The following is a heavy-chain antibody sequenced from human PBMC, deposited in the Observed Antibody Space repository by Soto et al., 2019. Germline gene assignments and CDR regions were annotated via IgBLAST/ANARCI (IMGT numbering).Heavy chain of an antibody. Sequence: EVQLVESGGGLVQPGGSLRLSCAASGFTVSSNYMSWVRQAPGKGLGWVSVIYSGGSTYYADSVKGRLTISRDNSKNTLFLQMNSLRAEDTAVYYCARDLSSSHYYGMDVWGQGTTVTFS. CDR2: IYSGGST. CDR3: ARDLSSSHYYGMDV. CDR1: GFTVSSNY. J-gene: IGHJ6*02. V-gene: IGHV3-66*01. D-gene: IGHD3-10*01.